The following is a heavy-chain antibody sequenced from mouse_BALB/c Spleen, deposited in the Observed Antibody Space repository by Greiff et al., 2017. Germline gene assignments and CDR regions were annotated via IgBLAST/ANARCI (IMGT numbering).Heavy chain of an antibody. CDR2: IWSGGST. CDR1: GFSLTSYG. Sequence: VKLQQSGPGLVQPSQSLSITCTVSGFSLTSYGVHWVRQSPGKGLEWLGVIWSGGSTDYNAAFISRLSISKDNSKSQVFFKMNSLQADDTAMYYCATHYYSSSYDAMDYWGQGTSVTVSS. CDR3: ATHYYSSSYDAMDY. D-gene: IGHD1-1*01. V-gene: IGHV2-4-1*01. J-gene: IGHJ4*01.